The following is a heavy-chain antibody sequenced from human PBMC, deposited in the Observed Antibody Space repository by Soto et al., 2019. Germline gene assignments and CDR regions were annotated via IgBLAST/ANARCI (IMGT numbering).Heavy chain of an antibody. Sequence: QVLLVQSGAEVKKPGASVKVACKASGYSFTSYTVHWLRQAPGQGLEWMGWINAGNANTKYSQTFQGRVTITRDTSASTVSMQLNSLRSEDTALYYCAREAGYCSVGSCYTDFQYWGQGTLVIVAS. J-gene: IGHJ1*01. CDR2: INAGNANT. D-gene: IGHD2-15*01. V-gene: IGHV1-3*01. CDR1: GYSFTSYT. CDR3: AREAGYCSVGSCYTDFQY.